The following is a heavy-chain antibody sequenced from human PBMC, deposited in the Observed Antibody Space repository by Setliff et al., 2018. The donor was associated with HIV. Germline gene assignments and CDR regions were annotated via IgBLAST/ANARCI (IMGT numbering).Heavy chain of an antibody. Sequence: GSLRLPCTTSGLTFGDYALSWVRQAPGKGLEWVGFIRGEAYGGTREYAASVKGRFTISRDDSKSIAYLQMNSLKAEDTAVYYCTTVENRYRYHHYYDSLGYDYFDQWGQGTLVTVSS. CDR3: TTVENRYRYHHYYDSLGYDYFDQ. V-gene: IGHV3-49*04. CDR2: IRGEAYGGTR. J-gene: IGHJ4*02. D-gene: IGHD3-22*01. CDR1: GLTFGDYA.